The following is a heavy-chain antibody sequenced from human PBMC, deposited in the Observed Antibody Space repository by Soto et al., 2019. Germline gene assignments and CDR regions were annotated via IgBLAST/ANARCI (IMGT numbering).Heavy chain of an antibody. Sequence: SQTLSLTCVISGDSVSSNSAAWNWIRQSPSRGLEWLGRTYYRSKWYNDYAVSVKSRITINPDTSKNQFSLQLNSVTPEGTAVYYCARDCTNGVCYPSYHYGMDVWGQGTTVTVSS. CDR1: GDSVSSNSAA. D-gene: IGHD2-8*01. V-gene: IGHV6-1*01. CDR3: ARDCTNGVCYPSYHYGMDV. CDR2: TYYRSKWYN. J-gene: IGHJ6*02.